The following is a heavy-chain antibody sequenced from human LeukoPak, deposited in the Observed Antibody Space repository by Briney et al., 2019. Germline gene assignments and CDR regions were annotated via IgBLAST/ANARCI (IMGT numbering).Heavy chain of an antibody. D-gene: IGHD6-6*01. V-gene: IGHV3-30-3*01. CDR3: ARDLSTSSTAYFQH. J-gene: IGHJ1*01. CDR2: ISYDGSNE. Sequence: GGSLRLSCAASGFTFSRYAMHWVRQAPGKGLEWVAVISYDGSNEYYADSVKGRFTISRDNAKNSLYLQMNSLRAEDTAVYYCARDLSTSSTAYFQHWGQGTLVTVSS. CDR1: GFTFSRYA.